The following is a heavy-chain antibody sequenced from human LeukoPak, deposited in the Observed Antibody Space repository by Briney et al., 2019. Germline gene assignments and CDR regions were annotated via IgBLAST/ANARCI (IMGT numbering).Heavy chain of an antibody. CDR2: INPNSGGT. V-gene: IGHV1-18*01. Sequence: ASVKVSCKASGDTGTFSSFAINWLRQAPGQGLEWMGWINPNSGGTNYAQKLQGRVTMTTDTSTSTAYMELRSLRSDDTAVYYCARTNTGYSGYVVRARYFDYWGQGTLVTVSS. CDR1: GDTGTFSSFA. J-gene: IGHJ4*02. D-gene: IGHD5-12*01. CDR3: ARTNTGYSGYVVRARYFDY.